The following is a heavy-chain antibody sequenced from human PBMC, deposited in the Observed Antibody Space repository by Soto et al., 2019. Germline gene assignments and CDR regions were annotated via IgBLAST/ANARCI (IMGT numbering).Heavy chain of an antibody. CDR3: AREGDYRTWFEP. J-gene: IGHJ5*02. CDR1: GESIATGAFY. CDR2: IFYAGDT. V-gene: IGHV4-31*03. D-gene: IGHD4-17*01. Sequence: VQLEESGPGLLKPSQTLSLTCTVSGESIATGAFYWSWIRLQSGKGPEWIGSIFYAGDTYYNTSLKSRVEISLDGSQNQFSLNLRSVTAADTAVYYCAREGDYRTWFEPWGPGTLVTVSS.